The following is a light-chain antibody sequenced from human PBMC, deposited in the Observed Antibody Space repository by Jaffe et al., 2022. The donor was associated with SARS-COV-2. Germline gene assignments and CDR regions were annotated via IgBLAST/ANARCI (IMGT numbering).Light chain of an antibody. Sequence: EIVLTQSPGTLSLSPGERATLSCRASQSVSTAYLGWYQQRPGQAPRLLMYGASGRASGIPDRFSGGGSETDFTLTISRLEPEDFAVYYCHQYGDSPPTFGQGTKVEIK. CDR3: HQYGDSPPT. V-gene: IGKV3-20*01. J-gene: IGKJ1*01. CDR2: GAS. CDR1: QSVSTAY.